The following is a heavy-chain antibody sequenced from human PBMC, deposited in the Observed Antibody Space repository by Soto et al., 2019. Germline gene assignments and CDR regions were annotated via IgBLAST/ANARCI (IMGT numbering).Heavy chain of an antibody. CDR2: ILVDGRT. J-gene: IGHJ3*02. CDR3: EKAIDTGGGAFDS. V-gene: IGHV3-23*01. D-gene: IGHD2-8*02. Sequence: ALRLSCAASEFICSSYDMSWFRQAPGKGLEWVSTILVDGRTFYVDSVKGRFTISRDSSKNTVYLQMNSLTAGDTALYYCEKAIDTGGGAFDSRGQGT. CDR1: EFICSSYD.